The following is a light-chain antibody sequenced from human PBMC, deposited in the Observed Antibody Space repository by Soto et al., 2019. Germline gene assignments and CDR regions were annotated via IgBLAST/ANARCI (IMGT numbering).Light chain of an antibody. CDR2: AAP. J-gene: IGKJ4*01. Sequence: DIQMTQSPSSVSASVGDRVTITCRASQDISTWLVWYQQKPGKAPQFLMNAAPSLQIAVPSRFSGSGSGTDFSLTISSLQSEDFATYSCQQANTYPTFGGGTKVEMK. CDR1: QDISTW. CDR3: QQANTYPT. V-gene: IGKV1-12*01.